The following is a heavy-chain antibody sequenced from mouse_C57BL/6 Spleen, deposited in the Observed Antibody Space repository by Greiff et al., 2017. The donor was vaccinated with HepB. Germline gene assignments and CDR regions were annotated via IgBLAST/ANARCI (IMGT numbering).Heavy chain of an antibody. CDR1: GYTFTSYW. CDR2: ILPGSGST. V-gene: IGHV1-9*01. CDR3: ASSTVVRYFDV. J-gene: IGHJ1*03. Sequence: VQLQQSGAELAKPGASVKLSCKASGYTFTSYWMHWVKQRPGHGLEWIGEILPGSGSTNYNEKFKGKATFTADTSSNTAYMQLSSLTTEDSAIYYCASSTVVRYFDVWGTGTTVTVSS. D-gene: IGHD1-1*01.